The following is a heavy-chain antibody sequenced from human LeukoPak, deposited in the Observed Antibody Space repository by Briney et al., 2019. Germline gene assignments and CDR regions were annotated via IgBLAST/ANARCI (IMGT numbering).Heavy chain of an antibody. D-gene: IGHD5-18*01. CDR1: GFTFSSYW. V-gene: IGHV3-74*01. CDR2: INSDGSST. Sequence: PGGSLRLSCAASGFTFSSYWMHWVRQAPGKGLVWVSRINSDGSSTSYADSVKGRFTISRDNAKNTLYLQMNSLRAEDMAVYYCARGLGYSYGYPYWGQGTLVTVSS. J-gene: IGHJ4*02. CDR3: ARGLGYSYGYPY.